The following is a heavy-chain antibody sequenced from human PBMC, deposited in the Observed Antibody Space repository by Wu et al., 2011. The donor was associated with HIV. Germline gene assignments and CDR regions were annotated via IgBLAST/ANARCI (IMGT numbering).Heavy chain of an antibody. J-gene: IGHJ4*02. Sequence: SYAISWVRQTPGQGLEWMGRIIPIFGTAIYAHKFQGRLTITADKSSNTASMELTSLKSEDTAVYYCATDPTIAVAGTKSFWGRGTLVSVSS. V-gene: IGHV1-69*06. CDR1: SYA. D-gene: IGHD6-19*01. CDR3: ATDPTIAVAGTKSF. CDR2: IIPIFGTA.